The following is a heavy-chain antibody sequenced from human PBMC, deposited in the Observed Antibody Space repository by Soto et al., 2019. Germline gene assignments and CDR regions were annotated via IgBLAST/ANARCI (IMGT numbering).Heavy chain of an antibody. V-gene: IGHV3-30-3*01. D-gene: IGHD2-15*01. CDR2: ISYDGSNK. CDR1: GFTFSSYA. J-gene: IGHJ5*02. CDR3: ASLCSGGSCYWDWFDP. Sequence: GGSLRLSCAASGFTFSSYAMHWVRQAPGKGLEWVAVISYDGSNKYYADSVKGRFTISRDNSKNTLYLQMNSLRAEETAVYYCASLCSGGSCYWDWFDPWGQGTLVTVSS.